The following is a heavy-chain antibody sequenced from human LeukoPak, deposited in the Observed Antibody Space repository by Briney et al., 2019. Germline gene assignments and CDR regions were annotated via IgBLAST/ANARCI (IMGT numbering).Heavy chain of an antibody. J-gene: IGHJ4*02. Sequence: GGSLTLSCAASGFTFSGYAMRWVRQARGKGVEWIAAIRDGGGDTYYADSVRGRFTISRDNSKNALYLHMNSLRAEDTALYYCAKRVPYGSSTVYFDNWGLGTLVTVSS. CDR3: AKRVPYGSSTVYFDN. CDR2: IRDGGGDT. D-gene: IGHD6-19*01. V-gene: IGHV3-23*01. CDR1: GFTFSGYA.